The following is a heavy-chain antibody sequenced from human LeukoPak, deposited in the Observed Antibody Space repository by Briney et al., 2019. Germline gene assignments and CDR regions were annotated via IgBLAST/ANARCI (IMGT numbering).Heavy chain of an antibody. J-gene: IGHJ4*02. D-gene: IGHD5-18*01. CDR3: ARQVDTVMALPDY. CDR2: ISAYNGNT. V-gene: IGHV1-18*01. Sequence: ASVKVSRKSSGYTFTSYGITWVRLAPGQGLEWMGWISAYNGNTNYAQKLQGRVTMTTDTSTSTAYMELRSLRSDDTAIYYCARQVDTVMALPDYWGQGTLVTVSS. CDR1: GYTFTSYG.